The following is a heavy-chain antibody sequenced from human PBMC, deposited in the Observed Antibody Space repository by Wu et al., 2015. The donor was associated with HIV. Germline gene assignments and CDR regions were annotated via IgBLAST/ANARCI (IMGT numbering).Heavy chain of an antibody. CDR2: IIPMFGTP. J-gene: IGHJ4*02. CDR3: ARDVPLIGQT. Sequence: QVQLVQSGAEMKKPGSSVKVSCKASGASFNNFAISWVRQAPGQGLEWMGGIIPMFGTPNYARAFQGRVTITAEESTSTIYMELRRLRSGDTAFYFCARDVPLIGQTWGQGNPGHRLL. CDR1: GASFNNFA. D-gene: IGHD3/OR15-3a*01. V-gene: IGHV1-69*12.